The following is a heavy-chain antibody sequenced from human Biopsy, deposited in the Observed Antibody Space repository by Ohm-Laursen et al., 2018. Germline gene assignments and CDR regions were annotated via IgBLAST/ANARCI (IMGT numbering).Heavy chain of an antibody. V-gene: IGHV4-59*01. CDR3: ARDSGILNYGNFKYYHYYGMDV. J-gene: IGHJ6*02. D-gene: IGHD4-11*01. CDR1: GGSMTGYE. CDR2: IYYSVIT. Sequence: PSETLSLTCSVSGGSMTGYEWSWIRQPPGKGLEWIGHIYYSVITNYNPSLQSRVSISVDTSRNQVSLTLSSVTAADTAVYYCARDSGILNYGNFKYYHYYGMDVWGQGTKVTVSS.